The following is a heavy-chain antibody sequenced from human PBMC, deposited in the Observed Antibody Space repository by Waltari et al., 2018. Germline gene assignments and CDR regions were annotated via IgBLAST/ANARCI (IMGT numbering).Heavy chain of an antibody. CDR2: MDYSGRT. D-gene: IGHD5-12*01. J-gene: IGHJ5*02. V-gene: IGHV4-39*07. Sequence: QLQLQESGPGLVKPPETLSRTCTVSGGSISSSSYYWGWIRQPPEKGLECVASMDYSGRTYYNPSLKSRVTISVDTSKNQFSLEVRSVTAADTAVYYCARGFGSATTSRFDPWGQGIVVTVSS. CDR1: GGSISSSSYY. CDR3: ARGFGSATTSRFDP.